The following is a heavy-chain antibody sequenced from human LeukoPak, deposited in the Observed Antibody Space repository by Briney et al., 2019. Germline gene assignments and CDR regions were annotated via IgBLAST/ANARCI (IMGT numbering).Heavy chain of an antibody. Sequence: PSETLSLTCAVSGGSISSGGYSWSWIRQPPGKGLEWIGYIYYSGSTYYNPSLKSRVTISVDTSKNQFSLKLSSVTAADTAVYYCARSSRSWAKWWDYWGQGTLVTVSS. CDR3: ARSSRSWAKWWDY. CDR1: GGSISSGGYS. J-gene: IGHJ4*02. V-gene: IGHV4-30-4*07. D-gene: IGHD6-13*01. CDR2: IYYSGST.